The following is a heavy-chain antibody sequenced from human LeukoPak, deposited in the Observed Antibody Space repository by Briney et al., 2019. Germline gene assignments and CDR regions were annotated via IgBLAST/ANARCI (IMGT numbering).Heavy chain of an antibody. Sequence: PSGTLSLTCVVSGGSITSSHWWTWVRQPPGKGLEWIGEIYHSGSTNYNPSLKSRVTISVDKSKNQFSLKLTSVTAADTAVYYCARAAAGNHPYYYYGMDVWGQGTTVTVSS. J-gene: IGHJ6*02. D-gene: IGHD6-13*01. CDR3: ARAAAGNHPYYYYGMDV. CDR1: GGSITSSHW. V-gene: IGHV4-4*02. CDR2: IYHSGST.